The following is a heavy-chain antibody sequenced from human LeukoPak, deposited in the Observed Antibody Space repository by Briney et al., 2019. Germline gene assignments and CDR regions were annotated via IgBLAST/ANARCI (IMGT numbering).Heavy chain of an antibody. J-gene: IGHJ4*02. CDR3: ARQEICSSYHGLDY. Sequence: SETLSLTCSVPGASISSYFWHWIRHPAGNGLEWIGRVSSHGTTNYNPSLKSRVTMSIDTSRDQFSLNLSSVTAADTAVYYCARQEICSSYHGLDYWGQGTLVTVSS. CDR1: GASISSYF. D-gene: IGHD6-13*01. CDR2: VSSHGTT. V-gene: IGHV4-4*07.